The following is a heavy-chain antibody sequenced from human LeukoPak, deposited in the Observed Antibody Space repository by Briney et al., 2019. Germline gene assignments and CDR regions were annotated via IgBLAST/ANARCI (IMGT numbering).Heavy chain of an antibody. CDR1: GFTFSSYW. J-gene: IGHJ4*02. Sequence: GGSLRLSCAASGFTFSSYWMYWVLQAPGKGLEWVAVISYDGSNKYYADSVKGRFTISRDNSKNTLYLQMNSLRAEDTAVYHCARGSGSFSGGFDYWGQGTLVTVSS. V-gene: IGHV3-30*03. CDR2: ISYDGSNK. CDR3: ARGSGSFSGGFDY. D-gene: IGHD1-26*01.